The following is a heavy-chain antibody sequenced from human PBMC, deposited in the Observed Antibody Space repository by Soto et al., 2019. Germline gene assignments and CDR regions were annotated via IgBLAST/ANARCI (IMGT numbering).Heavy chain of an antibody. D-gene: IGHD6-19*01. V-gene: IGHV4-59*01. CDR1: GGSISGCY. Sequence: PSETLSLTCSVSGGSISGCYWSWIRQSPGKGLEWLGYVYYTGSTNYSPSLRSRVSISVDTSKNEFSLRLSSVTAADTAVYFCARSVAVPGAHIDYWGQGTQVTDSS. CDR3: ARSVAVPGAHIDY. J-gene: IGHJ4*02. CDR2: VYYTGST.